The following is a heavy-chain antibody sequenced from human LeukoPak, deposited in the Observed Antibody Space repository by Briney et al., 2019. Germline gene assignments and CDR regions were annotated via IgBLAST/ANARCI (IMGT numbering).Heavy chain of an antibody. V-gene: IGHV3-30*02. Sequence: GGSLRLXCAASGFTFSSYGMHWVRQAPGKGLEWVAFIRYDGSNKYYADSVKGRFTISRDNSKNTLYLQMNSLRAEDTAVYYCAKGMATTSSTFDYWGQGTLVTVSS. CDR2: IRYDGSNK. D-gene: IGHD5-24*01. CDR3: AKGMATTSSTFDY. J-gene: IGHJ4*02. CDR1: GFTFSSYG.